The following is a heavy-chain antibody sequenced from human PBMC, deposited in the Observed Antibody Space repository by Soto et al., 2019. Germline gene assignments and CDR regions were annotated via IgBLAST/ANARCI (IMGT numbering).Heavy chain of an antibody. D-gene: IGHD1-1*01. CDR3: ASSDKGTSVEH. V-gene: IGHV4-4*02. J-gene: IGHJ4*02. CDR1: VCSFTSNNC. CDR2: IYRTGST. Sequence: SETRWRTCSFCVCSFTSNNCCTCVRHPPGQGLEWIGEIYRTGSTNYNPSLKSRVTISLDKSENQFSLKVTSLTAADTAVYYCASSDKGTSVEHWGKGTLVTV.